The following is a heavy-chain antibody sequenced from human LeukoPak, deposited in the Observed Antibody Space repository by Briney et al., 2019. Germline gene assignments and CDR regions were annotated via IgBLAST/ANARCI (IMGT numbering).Heavy chain of an antibody. Sequence: SETLSLTCSVSGDSITSRNWWTWVRQTPEKGLEWIGEIYHTGSTNYNPSVEGRVTISIDKSKNQFSLMLNSVTAADTALYYCARGMRFDTLFSAFDVWGQGTMVSVSS. J-gene: IGHJ3*01. D-gene: IGHD3-10*01. CDR1: GDSITSRNW. CDR3: ARGMRFDTLFSAFDV. V-gene: IGHV4-4*02. CDR2: IYHTGST.